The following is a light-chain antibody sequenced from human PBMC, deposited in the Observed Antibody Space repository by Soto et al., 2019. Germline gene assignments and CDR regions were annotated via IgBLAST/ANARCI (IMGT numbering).Light chain of an antibody. CDR3: CSYAGSPRYV. V-gene: IGLV2-11*01. CDR1: SSDVGGYNY. Sequence: QSPLTQPRSVSGTPGQSVTISCTGTSSDVGGYNYVSWYQQHPGKAPKVMIYDVSERPSGVPDRFSGSKSGNTASLTISGLQAEDEADYYCCSYAGSPRYVLGTGTKVTVL. J-gene: IGLJ1*01. CDR2: DVS.